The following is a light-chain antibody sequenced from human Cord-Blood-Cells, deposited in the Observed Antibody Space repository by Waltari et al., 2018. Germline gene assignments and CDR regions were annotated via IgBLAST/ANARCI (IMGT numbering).Light chain of an antibody. Sequence: AIRTPPSPPPFPASTGDRGPITCRASQGISSYLAWYKQKPAKAPKLLIYAASALQGGVPSSFRGRGSGTDFTLTISCLQSEDFATYCCQQYYSYPLTFGGGTKVEIK. CDR2: AAS. J-gene: IGKJ4*01. CDR3: QQYYSYPLT. CDR1: QGISSY. V-gene: IGKV1-8*01.